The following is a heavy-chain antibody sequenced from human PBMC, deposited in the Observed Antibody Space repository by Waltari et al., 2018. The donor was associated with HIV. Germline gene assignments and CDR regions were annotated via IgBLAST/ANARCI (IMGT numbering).Heavy chain of an antibody. CDR1: GFTFSPFA. J-gene: IGHJ4*02. CDR3: ARDGHFYDSRPLDH. V-gene: IGHV3-30*04. D-gene: IGHD3-22*01. CDR2: IADGGMNK. Sequence: QVQLVESGGGVVQPGGSLRLSCVASGFTFSPFAFHRVRQAPGQGLGWVERIADGGMNKVYANSLKGRFTISRDNSKKTLYLQMNSLRAEETAVYYCARDGHFYDSRPLDHWGQGTLVTVSS.